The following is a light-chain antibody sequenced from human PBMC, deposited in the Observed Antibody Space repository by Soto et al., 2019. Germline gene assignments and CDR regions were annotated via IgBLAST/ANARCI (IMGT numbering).Light chain of an antibody. J-gene: IGLJ2*01. V-gene: IGLV1-51*01. Sequence: QFVLTQPPSVSAAPGEKVTISCSGSTSNIGSHYVSWYQQFPRTAPKLLIYDDDRRPSGMPDRFSGSKSGTSATLGITGLQTGDEADYYCATWDSSLNIVLFGGGTKVTVL. CDR2: DDD. CDR3: ATWDSSLNIVL. CDR1: TSNIGSHY.